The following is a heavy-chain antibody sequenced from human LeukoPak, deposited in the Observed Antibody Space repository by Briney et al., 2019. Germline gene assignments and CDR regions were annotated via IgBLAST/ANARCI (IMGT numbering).Heavy chain of an antibody. Sequence: VSVKVSCKASGYTFTNYGISWVRQAPGQGLEWMSWISGYNGKTNYALKLRGRVTMTTDTSTSTAYMELRSLRADDTAVYYCARDEKKYCSGGTCPAYFDYWGQGTLVTVSS. D-gene: IGHD2-15*01. CDR1: GYTFTNYG. V-gene: IGHV1-18*01. J-gene: IGHJ4*02. CDR3: ARDEKKYCSGGTCPAYFDY. CDR2: ISGYNGKT.